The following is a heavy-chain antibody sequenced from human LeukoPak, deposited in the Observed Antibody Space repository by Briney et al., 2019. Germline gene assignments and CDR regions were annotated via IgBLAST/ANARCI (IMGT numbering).Heavy chain of an antibody. CDR2: INPNSGGT. D-gene: IGHD6-19*01. V-gene: IGHV1-2*02. J-gene: IGHJ4*02. CDR3: ARAIAVAGTSFDY. Sequence: ASVKVSCKASGYIFTGYYMHWVRQAPGQGLEWMGWINPNSGGTNYAQKFQGRVTMTRDTSISTAYMELSRLRSDDTAVYYCARAIAVAGTSFDYWGQGTLVTVSS. CDR1: GYIFTGYY.